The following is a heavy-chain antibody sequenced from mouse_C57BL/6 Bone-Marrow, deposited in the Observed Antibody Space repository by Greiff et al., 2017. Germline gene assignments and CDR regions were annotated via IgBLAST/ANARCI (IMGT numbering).Heavy chain of an antibody. CDR1: GYTFNDYE. J-gene: IGHJ1*03. D-gene: IGHD1-1*01. Sequence: QVQLQQSGAELVRPGASVTLSCKASGYTFNDYEMHWVKQTPVHGLEWIGAIDPETGGTAYNQKFKGKAILTADKSSSTAYMELRSLTSEDSAVYYCTRHTTVVGYWYFDVWGTGTTVTVSS. CDR3: TRHTTVVGYWYFDV. CDR2: IDPETGGT. V-gene: IGHV1-15*01.